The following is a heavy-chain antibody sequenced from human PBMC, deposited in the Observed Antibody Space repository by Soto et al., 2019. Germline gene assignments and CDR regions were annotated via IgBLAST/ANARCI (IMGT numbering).Heavy chain of an antibody. V-gene: IGHV1-69*01. CDR2: IIPYYNTL. D-gene: IGHD6-13*01. CDR1: EGTFNSYA. J-gene: IGHJ4*02. Sequence: QAQVVQSGAEVRKPGSSVKLSCKASEGTFNSYAIAWVRQAPGQGLEWMGGIIPYYNTLNYAQKFQDRVTITADDSTNTVYMELSSRRSDDTAAYFCASGASRWYPYFFDSWAQGTLVTVSS. CDR3: ASGASRWYPYFFDS.